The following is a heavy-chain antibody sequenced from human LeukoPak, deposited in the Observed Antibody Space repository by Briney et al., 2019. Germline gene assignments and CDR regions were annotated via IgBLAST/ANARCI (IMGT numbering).Heavy chain of an antibody. CDR2: INHSGST. CDR3: ARGGVAAAGAFDY. V-gene: IGHV4-34*01. J-gene: IGHJ4*02. D-gene: IGHD6-13*01. Sequence: SETLSLTCAVYGGSLSGYYWSWIRQPPGKGLEWIGEINHSGSTNYNPSLKSRVTISVDTSKNQFSLKLSSVTAADTAVYYCARGGVAAAGAFDYWGQGTLVTVSS. CDR1: GGSLSGYY.